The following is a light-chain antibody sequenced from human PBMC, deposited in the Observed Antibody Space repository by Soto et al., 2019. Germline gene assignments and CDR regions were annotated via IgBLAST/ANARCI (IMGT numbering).Light chain of an antibody. CDR3: LHVASFPIS. CDR2: LAS. V-gene: IGKV1-12*01. J-gene: IGKJ5*01. CDR1: QFIKSH. Sequence: DIQLTQSPSSVSASVGDRVTITCRANQFIKSHLVWYQQKPGKAPDLLIYLASTLHSGAPSRFSGSGFGTDFNLTINSLQPEDVGTYFCLHVASFPISFGPGTRLE.